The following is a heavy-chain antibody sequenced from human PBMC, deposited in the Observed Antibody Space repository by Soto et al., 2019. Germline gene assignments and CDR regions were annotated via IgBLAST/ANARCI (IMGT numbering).Heavy chain of an antibody. J-gene: IGHJ4*02. Sequence: ASVKVSCKASGYTFTSYGISWVRQAPGQGLEWMGWINPNSGGTNYAQKFQGWVTMTRDTSISTAYMELSRLRSDDTAVYYCARDPGDTGDYVDYWGQGTLVTVSS. V-gene: IGHV1-2*04. CDR1: GYTFTSYG. CDR2: INPNSGGT. D-gene: IGHD2-21*01. CDR3: ARDPGDTGDYVDY.